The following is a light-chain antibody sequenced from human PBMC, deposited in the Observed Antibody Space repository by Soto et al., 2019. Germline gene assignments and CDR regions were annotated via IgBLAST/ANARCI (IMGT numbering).Light chain of an antibody. CDR1: QSVGSNY. CDR3: QQYGSSSMYT. Sequence: EIVLTQSPGTLSLSPGERATLSCRASQSVGSNYLAWYQQKPGQAPRLLIYGASYRATGIPDRFSGSGSGTGFTLTISRLELEDFGVYSCQQYGSSSMYTFGEGTKLEIK. V-gene: IGKV3-20*01. J-gene: IGKJ2*01. CDR2: GAS.